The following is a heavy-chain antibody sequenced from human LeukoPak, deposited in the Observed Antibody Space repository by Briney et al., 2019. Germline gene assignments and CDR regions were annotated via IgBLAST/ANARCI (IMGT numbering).Heavy chain of an antibody. V-gene: IGHV3-21*01. CDR1: GFTFSSYS. Sequence: PGGSLRLSCAASGFTFSSYSMNWVRQAPGKGLEWVSSISNSSSYIYYADSVKGRFTISRDNAKNSLYLQMNSLRAEDTAVYYCARVVQWLLPAYYYYGMDVWGQGTTVTVSS. CDR2: ISNSSSYI. J-gene: IGHJ6*02. CDR3: ARVVQWLLPAYYYYGMDV. D-gene: IGHD3-22*01.